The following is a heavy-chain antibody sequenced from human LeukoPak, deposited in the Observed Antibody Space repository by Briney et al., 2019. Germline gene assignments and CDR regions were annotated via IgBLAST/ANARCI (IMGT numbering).Heavy chain of an antibody. J-gene: IGHJ4*02. V-gene: IGHV3-7*01. CDR2: IKQDGSEK. Sequence: HPGGSLRLSCAASGFTSSSYWMSWVRQAPGKGLEWVANIKQDGSEKYYVDSVKGRFTISRDNAKNSLYLQMNSLRAEDTAVYYCARAGDYWGQGTLVTVSS. CDR3: ARAGDY. D-gene: IGHD7-27*01. CDR1: GFTSSSYW.